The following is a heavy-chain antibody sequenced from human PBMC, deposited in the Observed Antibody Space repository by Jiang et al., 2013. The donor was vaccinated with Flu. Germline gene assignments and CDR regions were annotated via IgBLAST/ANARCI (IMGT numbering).Heavy chain of an antibody. J-gene: IGHJ2*01. V-gene: IGHV4-59*01. CDR3: ARVGATYWHFDL. Sequence: CTVSRGSITSYYWSWIRQPPGKGLEWIGYIYYTGSGNNNPSLKSRVTMSVDTSKKQFSLRMTSMTAEDTAVYYCARVGATYWHFDLWGRGSLVSVSS. CDR1: RGSITSYY. D-gene: IGHD1-26*01. CDR2: IYYTGSG.